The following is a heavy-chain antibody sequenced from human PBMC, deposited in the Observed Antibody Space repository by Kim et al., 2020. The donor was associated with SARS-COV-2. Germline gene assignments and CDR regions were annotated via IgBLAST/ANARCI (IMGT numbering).Heavy chain of an antibody. V-gene: IGHV1-69*13. CDR1: GVTFSSHA. J-gene: IGHJ6*02. D-gene: IGHD6-13*01. CDR2: IILMFGTT. Sequence: SVKVSCKASGVTFSSHAISWVRQAPGQGLQWMGGIILMFGTTDYAQKFQGRVTITADGSTTTAYMELSSLRSEDTAVYYCARGYSSSSHYYTMDVWGQG. CDR3: ARGYSSSSHYYTMDV.